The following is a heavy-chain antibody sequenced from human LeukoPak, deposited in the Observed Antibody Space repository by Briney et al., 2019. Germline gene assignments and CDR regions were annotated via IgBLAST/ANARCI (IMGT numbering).Heavy chain of an antibody. CDR2: IYTRGRT. CDR3: ARVAGYYNDY. CDR1: GVSISSGSYY. Sequence: PSETLSLTCTVSGVSISSGSYYGSWIRQPAGKGLEWIGRIYTRGRTNYNPSLKSPVTISVDTSKNQFSLKMSSVTAADTAVYYCARVAGYYNDYWGQGTLVTVSS. V-gene: IGHV4-61*02. J-gene: IGHJ4*02. D-gene: IGHD3-22*01.